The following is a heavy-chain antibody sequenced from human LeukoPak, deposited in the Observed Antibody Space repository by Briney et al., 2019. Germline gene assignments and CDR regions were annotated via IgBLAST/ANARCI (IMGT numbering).Heavy chain of an antibody. CDR1: GGSISSYY. CDR2: IYYSGST. J-gene: IGHJ4*02. CDR3: ASSVDTATVGVY. Sequence: PSETLSLTCTVSGGSISSYYWSWIRQPPGKGLEWIGYIYYSGSTNYNPSLKSRVTISVGTSKNQFSLKLSSVTAADTAVYYCASSVDTATVGVYWGQGTLVTVSS. D-gene: IGHD5-18*01. V-gene: IGHV4-59*01.